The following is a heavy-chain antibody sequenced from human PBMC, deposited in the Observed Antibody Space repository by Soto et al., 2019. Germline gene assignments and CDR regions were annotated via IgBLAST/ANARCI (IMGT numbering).Heavy chain of an antibody. D-gene: IGHD4-17*01. V-gene: IGHV5-51*01. CDR1: EYISTVYG. Sequence: AEALKISWKSSEYISTVYGLGWVRPQPGRRLEWMGIIYHSDYDNRYSPSFEGQGTIAADKSTRIISLQWSSLKASDSATYFCARHVLAFNGGFYGGMDVWGQGTTVTVSS. CDR2: IYHSDYDN. J-gene: IGHJ6*02. CDR3: ARHVLAFNGGFYGGMDV.